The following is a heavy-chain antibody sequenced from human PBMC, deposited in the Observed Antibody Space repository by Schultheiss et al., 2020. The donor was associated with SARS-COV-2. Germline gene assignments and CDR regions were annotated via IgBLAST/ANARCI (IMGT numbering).Heavy chain of an antibody. Sequence: GESLKISCAASGFTFSDYFMTWIRQAPGKGLEWVSAISGSGGSTYYADSVKGRFTISRDNAKNTLYLQMNSLRAEDTAVYYCARLGYCSGGSCPPEDYYGMDVWGQGTTVTVCS. CDR1: GFTFSDYF. CDR3: ARLGYCSGGSCPPEDYYGMDV. D-gene: IGHD2-15*01. V-gene: IGHV3-23*01. CDR2: ISGSGGST. J-gene: IGHJ6*02.